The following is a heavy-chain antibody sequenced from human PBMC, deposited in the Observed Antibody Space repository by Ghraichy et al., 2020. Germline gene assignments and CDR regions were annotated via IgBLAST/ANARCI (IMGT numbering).Heavy chain of an antibody. D-gene: IGHD3-16*01. CDR2: ISGSGSKT. CDR1: GFTFSSYA. Sequence: GGSLKLSCAASGFTFSSYAMTWVRQAPGKGLEWVSSISGSGSKTYYADSVKGRFTISRDNSKNTLYLQMNSQRAEDTAVYYCTKNGGETSYYHMDVWGKGTTATVSS. V-gene: IGHV3-23*01. CDR3: TKNGGETSYYHMDV. J-gene: IGHJ6*03.